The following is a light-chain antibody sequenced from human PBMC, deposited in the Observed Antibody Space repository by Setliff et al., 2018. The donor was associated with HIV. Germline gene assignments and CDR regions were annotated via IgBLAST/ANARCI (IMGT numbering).Light chain of an antibody. CDR1: GSYIGAHFD. Sequence: QSVLTQPPSVSGAPGQRVTTSCTGSGSYIGAHFDVHWYQQLPGTAPRLLIYKNNNRPSGVPDRFTGFKSDTSASLTITGLQADDEGDYYCQSHDINLSTPVFGGGTKVTVL. CDR2: KNN. V-gene: IGLV1-40*01. J-gene: IGLJ2*01. CDR3: QSHDINLSTPV.